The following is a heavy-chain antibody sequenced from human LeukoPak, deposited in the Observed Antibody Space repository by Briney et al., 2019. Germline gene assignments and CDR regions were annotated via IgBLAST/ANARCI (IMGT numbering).Heavy chain of an antibody. V-gene: IGHV4-38-2*01. CDR1: GYSISSGYY. Sequence: SETLSLTCAVSGYSISSGYYWGWLRQPPGEGLGWLGIIYHGGGTYYQPSLKSRVTLLIETTKNQFSLKLSTVTPADTAVYYCSRLPAYCSSTSGGLLTETTGDLDYWGQGTLVTVSS. CDR3: SRLPAYCSSTSGGLLTETTGDLDY. J-gene: IGHJ4*02. CDR2: IYHGGGT. D-gene: IGHD2-2*01.